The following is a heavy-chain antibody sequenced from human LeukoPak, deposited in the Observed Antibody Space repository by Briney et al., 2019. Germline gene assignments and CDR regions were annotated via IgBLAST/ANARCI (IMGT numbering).Heavy chain of an antibody. CDR3: ARHPRYSGHFDI. CDR2: IYYSGST. Sequence: PSETLSLTCTVSGGSISSSSYYWGWIRQPPGKGLEWIGSIYYSGSTYYNPSLKSRVTISVDTSKNQFSLKLSSVTAADTAVYYCARHPRYSGHFDIWGQGTMVTVSS. CDR1: GGSISSSSYY. J-gene: IGHJ3*02. D-gene: IGHD5-12*01. V-gene: IGHV4-39*01.